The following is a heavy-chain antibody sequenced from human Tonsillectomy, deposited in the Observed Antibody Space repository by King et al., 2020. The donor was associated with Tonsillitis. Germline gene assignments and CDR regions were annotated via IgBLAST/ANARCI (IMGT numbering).Heavy chain of an antibody. Sequence: QLLQSGAEVKKPGASVKVSCKASGYTFTGYYMHWVRQAPGQGLEWMGWINPNSGGTNYAQKFQGRVTMTRDTSISTAYMELSRLRSDDTAVYYCARDALVYGSGSYNYWGQGTLVTVSS. J-gene: IGHJ4*02. CDR2: INPNSGGT. CDR3: ARDALVYGSGSYNY. D-gene: IGHD3-10*01. CDR1: GYTFTGYY. V-gene: IGHV1-2*02.